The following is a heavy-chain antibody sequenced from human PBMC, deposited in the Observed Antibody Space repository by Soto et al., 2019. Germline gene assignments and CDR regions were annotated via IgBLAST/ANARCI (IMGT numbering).Heavy chain of an antibody. J-gene: IGHJ4*02. CDR3: ARADSTSRFYFDY. D-gene: IGHD4-4*01. CDR2: IYHSGST. Sequence: PSETLSLTCAVSGGSISSGGYSWSWIWQPPGKGLEWIGYIYHSGSTYYNPSLKSRVTISVDRSKNQFSLKLSSVTAADTAVYYCARADSTSRFYFDYWGQGTLVTVSS. V-gene: IGHV4-30-2*01. CDR1: GGSISSGGYS.